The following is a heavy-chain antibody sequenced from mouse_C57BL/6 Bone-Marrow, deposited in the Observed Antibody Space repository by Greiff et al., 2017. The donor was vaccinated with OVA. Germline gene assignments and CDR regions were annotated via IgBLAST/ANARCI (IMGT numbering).Heavy chain of an antibody. Sequence: QVQLKESGAELVRPGASVTLSCKASGYTFTDYEMHWVKHTPVHGLELIVAIDPETGGIAYNQTFKGKAILTADKSSSTAYMELSSLTSEDSAVYYWTRGYSNYYAMDYWGQGTSVTVSS. V-gene: IGHV1-15*01. CDR1: GYTFTDYE. CDR3: TRGYSNYYAMDY. D-gene: IGHD2-5*01. CDR2: IDPETGGI. J-gene: IGHJ4*01.